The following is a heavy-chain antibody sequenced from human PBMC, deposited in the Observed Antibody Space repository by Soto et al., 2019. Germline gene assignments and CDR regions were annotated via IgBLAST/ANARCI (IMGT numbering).Heavy chain of an antibody. CDR2: INWNRGSI. D-gene: IGHD5-18*01. J-gene: IGHJ4*02. Sequence: EVQLVESGGGLVQPGRSLRLSCAASGFTFDDYAMHWVWQTPGKGLEWVSGINWNRGSIGYADSVKGRFTISKDIANNSLYLQMNSLRAEDTGLYYCAKALSGYTYGPFDYWGQGTQVTVSS. CDR3: AKALSGYTYGPFDY. CDR1: GFTFDDYA. V-gene: IGHV3-9*01.